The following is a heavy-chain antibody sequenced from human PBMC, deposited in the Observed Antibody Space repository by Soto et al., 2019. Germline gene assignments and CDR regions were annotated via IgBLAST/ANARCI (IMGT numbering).Heavy chain of an antibody. CDR3: ASYYYDSSGYYYVPGVY. V-gene: IGHV4-39*01. CDR1: GGSISSSSYY. J-gene: IGHJ4*02. CDR2: ISYSGST. Sequence: SETLSLTCAVSGGSISSSSYYWGWIRRPPGKGLEWIGSISYSGSTYYNPSLKSRVTISVDTSKNQFSLKLSSVTAADTSVYYCASYYYDSSGYYYVPGVYWGQGTLVTVS. D-gene: IGHD3-22*01.